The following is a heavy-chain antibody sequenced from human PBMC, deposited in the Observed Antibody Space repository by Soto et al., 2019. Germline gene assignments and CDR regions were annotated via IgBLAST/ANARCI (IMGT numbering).Heavy chain of an antibody. Sequence: PGGSLRLSCAASGFTFDDYAMYWVRQAPGKGLEWVSGISWNSGRIGYADSVKGRFTISRDNAKNSLYLQMNSLRDEDTALYYCARDRYYESSGLKYFFDHWGQGTLVTVSS. CDR3: ARDRYYESSGLKYFFDH. J-gene: IGHJ4*02. D-gene: IGHD3-22*01. V-gene: IGHV3-9*01. CDR1: GFTFDDYA. CDR2: ISWNSGRI.